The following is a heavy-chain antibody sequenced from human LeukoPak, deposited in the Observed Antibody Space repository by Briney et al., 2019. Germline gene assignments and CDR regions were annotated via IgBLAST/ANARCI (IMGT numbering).Heavy chain of an antibody. CDR1: GLTVSKNY. D-gene: IGHD6-13*01. CDR2: MYDDGRT. J-gene: IGHJ4*02. V-gene: IGHV3-66*01. CDR3: ARSDCSSCYLGVWYFFDY. Sequence: PGGSLRLSCAASGLTVSKNYMSWVRQAPGRGLEWVSVMYDDGRTYYADSVKGRFTISRDNSKNTLFLQMNSLRVEDTAVYYCARSDCSSCYLGVWYFFDYCGQGSLVSVSS.